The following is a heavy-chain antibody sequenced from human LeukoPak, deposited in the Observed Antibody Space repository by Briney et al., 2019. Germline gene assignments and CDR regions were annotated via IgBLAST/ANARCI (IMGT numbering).Heavy chain of an antibody. CDR2: IYYSGST. D-gene: IGHD3-9*01. V-gene: IGHV4-39*07. J-gene: IGHJ4*02. CDR3: AREGGLRYFDWLFDYFDY. Sequence: SETLSLTCTVSGGSISSSSYYWGWIRQPPGKGLEWIGSIYYSGSTYYNPSLKSRVTISVDTSKNQFSLKLSSVTAADTAVYYCAREGGLRYFDWLFDYFDYWGQGTLVTVSS. CDR1: GGSISSSSYY.